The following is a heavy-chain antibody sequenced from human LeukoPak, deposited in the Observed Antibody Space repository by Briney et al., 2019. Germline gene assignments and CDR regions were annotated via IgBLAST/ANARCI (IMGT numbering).Heavy chain of an antibody. Sequence: ASVKVSCKAPGYTFTGYYMHWVRQAPGQGLEWMGWINPNSGGTNYAQKFQGRVTMTRDTSISTAYMELSRLRSDDTAVYYCARVEVVPAAKFDYWGQGTLVTVSS. CDR2: INPNSGGT. J-gene: IGHJ4*02. V-gene: IGHV1-2*02. D-gene: IGHD2-2*01. CDR3: ARVEVVPAAKFDY. CDR1: GYTFTGYY.